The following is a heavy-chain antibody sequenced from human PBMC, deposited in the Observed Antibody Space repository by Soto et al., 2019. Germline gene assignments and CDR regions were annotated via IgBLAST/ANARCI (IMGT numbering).Heavy chain of an antibody. CDR1: GYPFIKYG. CDR3: ATSSDTGFDP. CDR2: ITVDSGYT. V-gene: IGHV1-18*04. Sequence: QLQLVQSAAEGKKPGASVRVSCKAYGYPFIKYGISWIRQAPEQGLEWMGWITVDSGYTNYAQNFQGRVTGTADTSSDTAFMELRSMRLDDTAGYFWATSSDTGFDPWGQGTLVSVSS. J-gene: IGHJ5*02. D-gene: IGHD3-9*01.